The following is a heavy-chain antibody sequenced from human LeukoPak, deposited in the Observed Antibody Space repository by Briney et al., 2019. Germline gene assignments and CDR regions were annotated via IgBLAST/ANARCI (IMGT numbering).Heavy chain of an antibody. V-gene: IGHV3-30*03. CDR1: GFTFSSYS. CDR2: VTSDGRTE. J-gene: IGHJ4*02. Sequence: GGSLRLSCAASGFTFSSYSMNWVRQAPGRGPEWVAGVTSDGRTEVYVDSVKGRFTFSRDNSKNTVYLQMNWLRSEDTGVYYCARDLGFGAPDDYWDQGTLVTVSS. D-gene: IGHD3-10*01. CDR3: ARDLGFGAPDDY.